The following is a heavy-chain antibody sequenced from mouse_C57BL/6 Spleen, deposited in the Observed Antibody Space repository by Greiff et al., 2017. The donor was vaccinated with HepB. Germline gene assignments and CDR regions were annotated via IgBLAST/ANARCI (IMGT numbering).Heavy chain of an antibody. Sequence: EVQLQQSVAELVRPGASVKLSCTASGFNIKNTYMHWVKQRPEQGLEWIGRIDPANGNTKYAPKLQGKATITADTSSNTAYLQLSSLTSEDTAIYYCARGSYYGSSSVAYWGQGTLVTVSA. CDR3: ARGSYYGSSSVAY. D-gene: IGHD1-1*01. CDR1: GFNIKNTY. CDR2: IDPANGNT. V-gene: IGHV14-3*01. J-gene: IGHJ3*01.